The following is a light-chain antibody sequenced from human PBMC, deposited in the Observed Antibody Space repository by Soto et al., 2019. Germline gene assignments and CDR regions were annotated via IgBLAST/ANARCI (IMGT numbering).Light chain of an antibody. Sequence: EIVLTQSPGTLSLSPGERATLSCRASQSVSSSYLAWYQQQPGQAPRLLIYGASSRATGIPDRFSGSGSGTDFTLTISRLEPEDFAVYYCQQYGSSPITFGQGIRLEMK. CDR2: GAS. CDR3: QQYGSSPIT. J-gene: IGKJ5*01. V-gene: IGKV3-20*01. CDR1: QSVSSSY.